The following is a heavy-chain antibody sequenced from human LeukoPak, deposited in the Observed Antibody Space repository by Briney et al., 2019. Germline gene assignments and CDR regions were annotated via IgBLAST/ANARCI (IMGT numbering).Heavy chain of an antibody. CDR1: GFTFSDYY. D-gene: IGHD5-18*01. CDR3: ARAGYSYDSFYYYYYMDV. J-gene: IGHJ6*03. V-gene: IGHV3-11*04. CDR2: ISSSGSTI. Sequence: GGSLRLSCAASGFTFSDYYMSWIRQAPGRGLEWVSYISSSGSTIYYADSVKGRFTISSDNAKNSLYLQMNSLRAEDTAVYYCARAGYSYDSFYYYYYMDVWGKGTTVTVSS.